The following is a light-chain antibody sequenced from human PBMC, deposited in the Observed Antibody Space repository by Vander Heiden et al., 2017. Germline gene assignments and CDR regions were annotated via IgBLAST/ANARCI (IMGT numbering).Light chain of an antibody. CDR3: QQYNNWWT. CDR2: GAS. CDR1: QSFSSN. Sequence: EIVMPQSPATLSVSPGERATLSCRASQSFSSNLAWYQQKPGQAPRLLIYGASTRATGIPARFSGSGSGTEFTLTISSLQSEDFAVYYCQQYNNWWTFGQGTKVEIK. V-gene: IGKV3-15*01. J-gene: IGKJ1*01.